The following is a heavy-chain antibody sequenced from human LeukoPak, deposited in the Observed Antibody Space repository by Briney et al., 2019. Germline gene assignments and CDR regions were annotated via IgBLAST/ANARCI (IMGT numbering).Heavy chain of an antibody. CDR2: IRFDGSNK. V-gene: IGHV3-30*02. D-gene: IGHD6-19*01. CDR3: ATIRRGWH. J-gene: IGHJ4*02. Sequence: GGSLRLSCVASGFSFSTYGMNWVRQAPGKGLEWVAFIRFDGSNKYYADSVKGRFTISRDNSKNTLYLQMNSLRAEDTAVYYCATIRRGWHWGQGTLVTVSS. CDR1: GFSFSTYG.